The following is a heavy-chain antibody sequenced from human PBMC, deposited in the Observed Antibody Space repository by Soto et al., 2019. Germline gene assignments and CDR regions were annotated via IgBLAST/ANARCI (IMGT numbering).Heavy chain of an antibody. CDR1: GGSVSSGSCY. CDR3: ARLSAASFDP. Sequence: QVQLQESGPGLVKPSETLSLTCTVSGGSVSSGSCYWGWIRQPPGKGLEWIGYIYHSGSTNYNLSLKSRVTLSVYTSKNQFPLRPTPVTAADTAVYYCARLSAASFDPWGQGTLVTVAS. V-gene: IGHV4-61*01. J-gene: IGHJ5*02. D-gene: IGHD6-19*01. CDR2: IYHSGST.